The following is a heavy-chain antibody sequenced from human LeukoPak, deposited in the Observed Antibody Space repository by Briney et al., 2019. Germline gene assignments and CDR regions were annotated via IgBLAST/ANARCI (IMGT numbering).Heavy chain of an antibody. CDR3: ARGIKPYYDFWSGYRPSCYFDY. J-gene: IGHJ4*02. D-gene: IGHD3-3*01. V-gene: IGHV4-38-2*01. CDR2: IYHSGST. Sequence: SETLSLTCAVSGYSISSGYYWGWIRQPPGKGPEWIGSIYHSGSTFYNPSLKSRVTISVDTSKNQFSLKLSSVTAADTAVYYCARGIKPYYDFWSGYRPSCYFDYWGQGTLVTVSS. CDR1: GYSISSGYY.